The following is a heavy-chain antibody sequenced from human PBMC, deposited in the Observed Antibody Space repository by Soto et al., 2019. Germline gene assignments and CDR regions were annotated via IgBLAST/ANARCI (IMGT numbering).Heavy chain of an antibody. J-gene: IGHJ6*02. CDR3: AREDDGGDRDYYGLDV. D-gene: IGHD2-21*02. CDR1: GGSISSEYFH. CDR2: IHYTGSI. Sequence: QVQLQQSGPGLVEPSQTLSLTCAVSGGSISSEYFHWTWIRQSPGKGLEWIGYIHYTGSIMYNPSCKRRLTMAVDTTKNQFSLQLTAVTAADTAVYFCAREDDGGDRDYYGLDVWGQGTTVTVSS. V-gene: IGHV4-30-4*08.